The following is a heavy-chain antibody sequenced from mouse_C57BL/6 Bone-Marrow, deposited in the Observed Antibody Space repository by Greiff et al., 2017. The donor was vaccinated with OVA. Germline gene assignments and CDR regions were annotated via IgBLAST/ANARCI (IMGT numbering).Heavy chain of an antibody. Sequence: DVKLQESGGGLVKPGGSLKLSCAASGFTFSSYAMSWVRQTPEKRLEWVATISDGGSYSYYQDNVKGRFTISRDNAKNNLYLQRSHLKSEDTAMYYCAMRGDYYGLYYDYWGQGTTLTFSS. V-gene: IGHV5-4*03. CDR3: AMRGDYYGLYYDY. D-gene: IGHD1-1*01. CDR1: GFTFSSYA. J-gene: IGHJ2*01. CDR2: ISDGGSYS.